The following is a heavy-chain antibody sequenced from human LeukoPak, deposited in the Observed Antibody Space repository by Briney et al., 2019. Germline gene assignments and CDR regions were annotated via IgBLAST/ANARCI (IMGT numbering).Heavy chain of an antibody. Sequence: SVKVSCKASGGTFSSYAISWVRQAPGQGLEWMGRIIPILGIANYAQKFQGRVTITADKSTSTAYMELSSLRSEDTAVYYCARGGLSGYYYDSSGYQLDYWGQGTLVTVSS. CDR1: GGTFSSYA. CDR3: ARGGLSGYYYDSSGYQLDY. V-gene: IGHV1-69*04. CDR2: IIPILGIA. D-gene: IGHD3-22*01. J-gene: IGHJ4*02.